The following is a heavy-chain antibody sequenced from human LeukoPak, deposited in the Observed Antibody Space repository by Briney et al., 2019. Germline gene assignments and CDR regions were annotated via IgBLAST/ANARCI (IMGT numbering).Heavy chain of an antibody. CDR1: GFTFSSYD. CDR2: IGTAGDT. Sequence: GGSLRLSCAASGFTFSSYDMHWVRQATGKGLEWVSAIGTAGDTYYPGSVKGRFTISRENAKNSLYLQMNSLRAGDTAVYYCARDGGATGFDPWGQGTLVTVSS. J-gene: IGHJ5*02. D-gene: IGHD1-26*01. CDR3: ARDGGATGFDP. V-gene: IGHV3-13*01.